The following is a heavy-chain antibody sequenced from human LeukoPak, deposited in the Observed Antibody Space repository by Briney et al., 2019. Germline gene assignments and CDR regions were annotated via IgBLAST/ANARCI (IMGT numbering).Heavy chain of an antibody. CDR3: AREIPTLDYYDSSGYGTNAFDI. CDR2: ISSNGGST. Sequence: PGGSLRLSCAASGFTFSSYAMHWVRQAPGKGLEYVSAISSNGGSTYYANSLRGRFTISRDNSKNTLYLQMGSLRAEDMAVYYCAREIPTLDYYDSSGYGTNAFDIWGQGTMVTVSS. CDR1: GFTFSSYA. D-gene: IGHD3-22*01. J-gene: IGHJ3*02. V-gene: IGHV3-64*01.